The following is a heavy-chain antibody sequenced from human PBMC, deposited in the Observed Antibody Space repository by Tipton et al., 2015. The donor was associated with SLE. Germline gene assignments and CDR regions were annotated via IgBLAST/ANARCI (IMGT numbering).Heavy chain of an antibody. CDR3: ARVGDGHAPDY. CDR2: ISSSSSYI. J-gene: IGHJ4*02. Sequence: SLRLSCAASGFTFSSYSMNWVRQAPGKGLEWVSSISSSSSYIYYADSVKGRFTISRDNTKNSLYLQMNSLRAEDTAVYYCARVGDGHAPDYWGQGTLVTVSS. D-gene: IGHD5-24*01. V-gene: IGHV3-21*03. CDR1: GFTFSSYS.